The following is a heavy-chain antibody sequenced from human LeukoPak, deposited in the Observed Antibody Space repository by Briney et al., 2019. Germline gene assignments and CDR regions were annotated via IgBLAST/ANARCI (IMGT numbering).Heavy chain of an antibody. CDR2: ISSSGSTM. CDR3: ARVVVGATAYYFDY. J-gene: IGHJ4*02. V-gene: IGHV3-48*03. CDR1: GFTFSSYE. D-gene: IGHD1-26*01. Sequence: PGGSLRLSCAASGFTFSSYEMNWVRQAPGKGLEWVSYISSSGSTMYYADSVKGRFTISRDNAKNSLYLQMNSLRAEDTALYYCARVVVGATAYYFDYWGQGTLVTVSS.